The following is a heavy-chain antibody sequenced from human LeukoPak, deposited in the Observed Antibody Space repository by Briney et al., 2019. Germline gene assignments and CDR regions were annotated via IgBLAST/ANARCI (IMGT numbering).Heavy chain of an antibody. Sequence: GGSLRLSCAASGLTFTAYAMDWVRQAPGKGLEWVSSISGSGGSTYYADSVKGRFTISRDNSKNTLYLQMHSLRVEDTAVYYCAKSLYDSTGHYPYYFDYWGQGTRVTVSS. CDR1: GLTFTAYA. V-gene: IGHV3-23*01. J-gene: IGHJ4*02. CDR3: AKSLYDSTGHYPYYFDY. CDR2: ISGSGGST. D-gene: IGHD3-22*01.